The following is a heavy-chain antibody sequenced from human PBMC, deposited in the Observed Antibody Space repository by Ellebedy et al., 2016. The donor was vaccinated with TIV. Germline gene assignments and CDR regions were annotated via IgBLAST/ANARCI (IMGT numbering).Heavy chain of an antibody. J-gene: IGHJ3*02. Sequence: GGSLRLSCAASGFSVRSNYMCWVRQAPGKGLVWVSRINSDGSSTSYADSVKGRFTISRANAKNRLYLQVNSLRAEDTALYYCAKPQRIGYCSGGNCHDAFDIWGQGTMVTVSS. D-gene: IGHD2-15*01. CDR1: GFSVRSNY. CDR3: AKPQRIGYCSGGNCHDAFDI. CDR2: INSDGSST. V-gene: IGHV3-74*01.